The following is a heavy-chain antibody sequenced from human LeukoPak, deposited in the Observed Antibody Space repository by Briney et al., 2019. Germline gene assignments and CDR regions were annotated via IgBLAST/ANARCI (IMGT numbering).Heavy chain of an antibody. Sequence: SETLSLTCTVSGDSISNYYWSWIRQPAGKGLEWIGRIYTSGSTNYNPSLKSRVTISVDTSKNQFSLKLSSVTVADTAVYYCARDSSWSQGGFDPWGQGTLVTVSS. J-gene: IGHJ5*02. CDR3: ARDSSWSQGGFDP. D-gene: IGHD6-19*01. CDR1: GDSISNYY. CDR2: IYTSGST. V-gene: IGHV4-4*07.